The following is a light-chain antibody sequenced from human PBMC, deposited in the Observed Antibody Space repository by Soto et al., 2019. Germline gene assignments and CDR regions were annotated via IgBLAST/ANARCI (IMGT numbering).Light chain of an antibody. Sequence: QLVLTQSPSASASLGASVKLTCTLNSGHSSYAVAWHQQQPEKGPRFLMNLTSDGSHTKGDGIPERFSGSSSGAERYLTISGLQSEDEADYYCQTWGTGRVFGGGTKVTVL. V-gene: IGLV4-69*01. J-gene: IGLJ3*02. CDR3: QTWGTGRV. CDR2: LTSDGSH. CDR1: SGHSSYA.